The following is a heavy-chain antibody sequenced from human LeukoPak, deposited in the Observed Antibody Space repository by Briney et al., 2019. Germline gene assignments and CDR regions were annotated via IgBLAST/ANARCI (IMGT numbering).Heavy chain of an antibody. J-gene: IGHJ4*02. CDR1: GFSSYA. V-gene: IGHV3-23*01. CDR2: ISGSGGST. Sequence: GGSLRLSFAASGFSSYAMNWVRQAPGKGLEWVSGISGSGGSTYYADSVKGRFTISRDNSKNTLYLQMNSLRAEDTAVYYCAKESGDCSGGSCYPLLYWGQGTLVTVSS. CDR3: AKESGDCSGGSCYPLLY. D-gene: IGHD2-15*01.